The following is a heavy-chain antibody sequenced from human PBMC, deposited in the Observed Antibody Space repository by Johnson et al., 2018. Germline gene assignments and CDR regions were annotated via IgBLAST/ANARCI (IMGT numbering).Heavy chain of an antibody. V-gene: IGHV1-69*06. Sequence: QVQLVESGAEVKKPGSSVKVSCKASGGTFSNYAFSWVRQAPGQGLEWMGGIVPFFGTANYAQKFQDRVTITADKSTSTAYMELSSLRSEDTAVYYCASETYYYDSSGYYPYYYYYMDVWGKGTTVTVSS. CDR3: ASETYYYDSSGYYPYYYYYMDV. J-gene: IGHJ6*03. CDR1: GGTFSNYA. CDR2: IVPFFGTA. D-gene: IGHD3-22*01.